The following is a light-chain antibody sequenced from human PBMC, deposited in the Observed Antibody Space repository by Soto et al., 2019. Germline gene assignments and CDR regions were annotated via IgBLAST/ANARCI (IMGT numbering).Light chain of an antibody. J-gene: IGKJ4*01. CDR3: QQANNMPLT. CDR2: GAS. CDR1: QSVRSN. V-gene: IGKV3D-15*01. Sequence: EIVMTQSPATLSVSPGERATLSCRASQSVRSNLAWYQQKPGQAPRLLMYGASTRATGIPARFSGSGSGTEFTLTISSLQSEDFGDYYCQQANNMPLTFGGGTRVEIK.